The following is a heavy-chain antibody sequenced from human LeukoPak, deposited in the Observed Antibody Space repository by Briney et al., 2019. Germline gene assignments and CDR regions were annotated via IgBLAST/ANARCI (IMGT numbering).Heavy chain of an antibody. V-gene: IGHV3-23*01. J-gene: IGHJ4*02. CDR2: ISGCGGST. Sequence: GGSLRLSCAASGFTFSSYAMSWVRQAPGKGLEWVSAISGCGGSTYYADSVKGRFTISRDNSKNTLYLQMNSLRAEDTAVYYCASTATVVVPAAIRYWGQGTLVTVSS. CDR1: GFTFSSYA. D-gene: IGHD2-2*01. CDR3: ASTATVVVPAAIRY.